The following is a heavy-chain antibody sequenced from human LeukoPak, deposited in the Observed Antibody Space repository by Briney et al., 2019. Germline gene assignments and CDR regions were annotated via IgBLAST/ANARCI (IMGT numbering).Heavy chain of an antibody. CDR3: ARVPGIVGATYFDY. V-gene: IGHV1-2*02. CDR2: INPNSGGT. Sequence: ASVKVSCKASGYTFTGYYMHWVRQAPGQGLEWMGWINPNSGGTNYAQKFQGRVTMTRDTSISTAYMELSRLRSDDTPVYYCARVPGIVGATYFDYWGQGTLVTVSS. D-gene: IGHD1-26*01. J-gene: IGHJ4*02. CDR1: GYTFTGYY.